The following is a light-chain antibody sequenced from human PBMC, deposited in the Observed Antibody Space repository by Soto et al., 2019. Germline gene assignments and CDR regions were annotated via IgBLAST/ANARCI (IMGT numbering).Light chain of an antibody. Sequence: QSALTQPPSASGTPGQRVTISCSGSSSNIGSNTVDWYQQLPGTAPKLLIYSNNQRPSGVPDRFSGSKSGTSASLAISGLQSEDEADYYCAAWDDSLNVVFVGGTKVTVL. CDR3: AAWDDSLNVV. CDR2: SNN. J-gene: IGLJ2*01. V-gene: IGLV1-44*01. CDR1: SSNIGSNT.